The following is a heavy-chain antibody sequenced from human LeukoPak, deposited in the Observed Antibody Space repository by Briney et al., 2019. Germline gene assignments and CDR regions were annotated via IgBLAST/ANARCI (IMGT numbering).Heavy chain of an antibody. CDR3: AREGIAAAGKEGYYYMDV. D-gene: IGHD6-13*01. J-gene: IGHJ6*03. CDR1: GYTFTGYY. CDR2: INTNSGGT. Sequence: PLASVKVSCKVAGYTFTGYYTHWVRQAPGQGLEWMGSINTNSGGTNYAQKFQGSVTMTRDTSISTAYMELSRLRSDDTAVYYCAREGIAAAGKEGYYYMDVWGKGTTVTVSS. V-gene: IGHV1-2*02.